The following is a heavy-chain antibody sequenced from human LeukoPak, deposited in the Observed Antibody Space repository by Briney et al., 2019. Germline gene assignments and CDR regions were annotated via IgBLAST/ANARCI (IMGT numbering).Heavy chain of an antibody. CDR2: VYYSGST. J-gene: IGHJ6*03. V-gene: IGHV4-39*01. CDR1: GGSISSSAYY. Sequence: SETLSLTRTVSGGSISSSAYYWGWIRQSPGKGLEWIGDVYYSGSTFYNPSLMSRVTISADTSMNQFSLKLSSVTAAVTAVYYCARHSFYYYYYIDVWGKGTTVIVSS. CDR3: ARHSFYYYYYIDV.